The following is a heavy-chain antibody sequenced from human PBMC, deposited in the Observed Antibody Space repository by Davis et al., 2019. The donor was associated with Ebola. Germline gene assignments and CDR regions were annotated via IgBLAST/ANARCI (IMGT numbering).Heavy chain of an antibody. CDR1: GFTFSGSA. CDR3: TIAAAPDY. CDR2: IRSKANSYAT. D-gene: IGHD6-13*01. Sequence: GESLKISCAASGFTFSGSAMHWVRQASGKGLEWVGRIRSKANSYATAYAASVKGRFTISRDDSKNTAYLQMNSLKTEDTAVYYCTIAAAPDYWGQGTLVTVSS. V-gene: IGHV3-73*01. J-gene: IGHJ4*02.